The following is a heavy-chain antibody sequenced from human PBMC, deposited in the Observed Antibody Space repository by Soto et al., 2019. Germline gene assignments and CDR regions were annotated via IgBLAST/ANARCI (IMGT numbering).Heavy chain of an antibody. Sequence: SETLSLTCSVSGDSISSYYWSWVRQPAGKGLEWIGRIYPSGSANYNPSLRSRVTMSVDTSKSQFSLTLSSVTAADTALYYCARVGAYFGEFDYFDYWGQGTPVTVSS. V-gene: IGHV4-4*07. D-gene: IGHD3-10*01. J-gene: IGHJ4*02. CDR2: IYPSGSA. CDR3: ARVGAYFGEFDYFDY. CDR1: GDSISSYY.